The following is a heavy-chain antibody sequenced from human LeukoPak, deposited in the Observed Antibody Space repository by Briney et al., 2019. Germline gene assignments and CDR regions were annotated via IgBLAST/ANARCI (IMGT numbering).Heavy chain of an antibody. CDR2: ISSSSSYI. CDR1: GFTFSSYS. J-gene: IGHJ5*02. CDR3: VNSGFDP. D-gene: IGHD3-10*01. Sequence: GGSLRLSCAASGFTFSSYSMNWVRQAPGKGLEWVSSISSSSSYIYYADSVKGRFTISRDNFKNTLSLQMNGLRVEDTALYYCVNSGFDPWGQGTLVTVSS. V-gene: IGHV3-21*01.